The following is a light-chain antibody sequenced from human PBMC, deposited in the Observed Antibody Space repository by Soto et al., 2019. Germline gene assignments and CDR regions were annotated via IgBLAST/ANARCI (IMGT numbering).Light chain of an antibody. CDR1: SSNIGSNT. CDR2: SNN. J-gene: IGLJ2*01. V-gene: IGLV1-44*01. Sequence: QSALTQPPSASGTPGQRVTISCSGSSSNIGSNTVNWYQQLPGTAPKLLIYSNNQRPSGVPDRFSGSKSGTSASLAISGLQSEDEADYYCAAWDDSLNGHVLGGGTKLTVL. CDR3: AAWDDSLNGHV.